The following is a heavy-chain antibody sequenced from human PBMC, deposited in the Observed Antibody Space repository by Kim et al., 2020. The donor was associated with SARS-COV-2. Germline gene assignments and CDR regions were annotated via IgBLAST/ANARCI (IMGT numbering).Heavy chain of an antibody. V-gene: IGHV3-11*05. CDR3: ARDHSTCYYDSSGYYRALTPEYYYYGMDV. Sequence: GGSLRLSCAASGFTFSDYYMSWIRQAPGKGLEWVSYISSSSSYTNYADSVKGRFTISRDNAKNSLYLQMNSLRAEDTAVYYCARDHSTCYYDSSGYYRALTPEYYYYGMDVWGQGTTVTVSS. CDR1: GFTFSDYY. CDR2: ISSSSSYT. D-gene: IGHD3-22*01. J-gene: IGHJ6*02.